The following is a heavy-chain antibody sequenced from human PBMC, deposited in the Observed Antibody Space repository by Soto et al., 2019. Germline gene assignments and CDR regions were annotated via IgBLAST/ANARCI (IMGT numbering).Heavy chain of an antibody. Sequence: PGGSLRLSCAASGFTFSSYGMHGVRQAPGKGLEWVAVISYDGSNKYYADSVKGRFTISRDNSKNTLYLQMNSLRAEDTAVYYCAKERGGWTRQPFDYWGQGTLVTVST. CDR3: AKERGGWTRQPFDY. J-gene: IGHJ4*02. CDR1: GFTFSSYG. V-gene: IGHV3-30*18. D-gene: IGHD6-19*01. CDR2: ISYDGSNK.